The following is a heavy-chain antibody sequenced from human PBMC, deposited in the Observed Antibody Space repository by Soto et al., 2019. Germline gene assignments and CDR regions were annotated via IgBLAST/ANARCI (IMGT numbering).Heavy chain of an antibody. J-gene: IGHJ4*02. CDR3: ARDTEVRFLEWLLPAAPFDY. CDR2: ISAYNGNT. CDR1: GYTFTSYG. Sequence: ASVKVSCKASGYTFTSYGISWVRQAPGQGLEWMGWISAYNGNTNYAQKLQGRVTMTTDTSTNTAYMELRSLRSDDTAVYYCARDTEVRFLEWLLPAAPFDYRGQGTLVTVSS. V-gene: IGHV1-18*04. D-gene: IGHD3-3*01.